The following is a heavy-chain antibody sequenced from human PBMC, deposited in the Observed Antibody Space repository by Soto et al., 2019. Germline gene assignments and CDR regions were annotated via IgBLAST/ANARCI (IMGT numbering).Heavy chain of an antibody. CDR3: ARWVRQDIVVVPAAMYEGDYGMDV. CDR2: IIPIFGTA. D-gene: IGHD2-2*01. J-gene: IGHJ6*02. Sequence: ASVKVSCKASGGTFSSYAISWVRQAPGQGLEWMGGIIPIFGTANYAQKFQGRVTITADESTSTAYMELSSLRSEDTAVYYCARWVRQDIVVVPAAMYEGDYGMDVWGQGTTVTVSS. CDR1: GGTFSSYA. V-gene: IGHV1-69*13.